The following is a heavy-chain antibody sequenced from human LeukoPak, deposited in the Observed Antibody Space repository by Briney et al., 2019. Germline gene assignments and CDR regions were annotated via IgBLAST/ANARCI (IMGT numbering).Heavy chain of an antibody. D-gene: IGHD2-2*01. Sequence: SETLSPTCAVYGGSFSGYYWSWIRQPPGKGLEWIGEINHSGSTNYNPSLKSRVTISVDTSKNQFSLRLSSVTAADTAVYYCARGVVVVPAATYWFDSWGQGTLVTVSS. V-gene: IGHV4-34*01. CDR3: ARGVVVVPAATYWFDS. CDR1: GGSFSGYY. J-gene: IGHJ5*01. CDR2: INHSGST.